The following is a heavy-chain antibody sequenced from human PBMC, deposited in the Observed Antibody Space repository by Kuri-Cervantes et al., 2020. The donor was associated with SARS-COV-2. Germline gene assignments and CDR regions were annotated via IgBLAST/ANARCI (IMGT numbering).Heavy chain of an antibody. CDR3: ARATMSHYYDSSPRWFDP. D-gene: IGHD3-22*01. J-gene: IGHJ5*02. CDR2: IIPILGIA. Sequence: SVKVSCKASGGIFNNYAISWVRQAPGQGLEWMGRIIPILGIANYAQKLQGRATMTTDTSTSTAYMELRSLRSDDTAVYYCARATMSHYYDSSPRWFDPWGQGTLVTVSS. CDR1: GGIFNNYA. V-gene: IGHV1-69*04.